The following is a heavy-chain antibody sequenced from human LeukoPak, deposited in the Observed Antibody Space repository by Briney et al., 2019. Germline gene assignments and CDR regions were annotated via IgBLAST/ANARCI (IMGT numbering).Heavy chain of an antibody. D-gene: IGHD3-3*01. J-gene: IGHJ6*02. CDR3: ARSYDFWDYGMDV. V-gene: IGHV4-28*01. Sequence: SETLSLTCAVSGYSITSSSWWGWIRQPPGKGLEWIGYIYYSGSTYYNPSLKSRVTISVDTSKNQFSLKLSSVTAADTAVYYCARSYDFWDYGMDVWGQGTTVTVSS. CDR1: GYSITSSSW. CDR2: IYYSGST.